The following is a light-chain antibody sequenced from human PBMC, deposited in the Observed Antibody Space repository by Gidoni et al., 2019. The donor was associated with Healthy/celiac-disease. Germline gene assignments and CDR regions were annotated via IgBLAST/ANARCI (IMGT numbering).Light chain of an antibody. CDR2: AAS. V-gene: IGKV3-11*01. CDR3: QQRSNWPT. Sequence: IVLTQSPATLALSPGERATLSCRASQSVSSYLALYQQKPGQAPRLLIYAASNRATGIPARFSGSGAGTDFTLTISSLEPEDFAVYYCQQRSNWPTFGQGTKLEIK. CDR1: QSVSSY. J-gene: IGKJ2*01.